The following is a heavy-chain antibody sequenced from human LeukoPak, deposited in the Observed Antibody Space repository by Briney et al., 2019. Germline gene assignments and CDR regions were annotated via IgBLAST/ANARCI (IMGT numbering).Heavy chain of an antibody. CDR2: ISGSGGRI. Sequence: GGSLRLSCAASGFIFSSNAMSWVRQAPGKGLEWVSAISGSGGRIYYADSVKGRFTISRDNSKNTLYLQMHSLKTEDTAVYYCTVSEYLSPGIDYWGQGTLVTVSS. CDR3: TVSEYLSPGIDY. J-gene: IGHJ4*02. V-gene: IGHV3-23*01. CDR1: GFIFSSNA. D-gene: IGHD2/OR15-2a*01.